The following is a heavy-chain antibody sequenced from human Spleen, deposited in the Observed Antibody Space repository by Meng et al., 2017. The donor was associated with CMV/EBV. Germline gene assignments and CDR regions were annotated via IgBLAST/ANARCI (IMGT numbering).Heavy chain of an antibody. Sequence: SVKVSCKASGGTFSSYAISWVRQAPGQGLEWMGGIIPILGIANYAQKFQDRVTITADKSTNTAYMEKSSLRCDDTAVYYCARGPNFDYWGQGTLVTVSS. J-gene: IGHJ4*02. CDR2: IIPILGIA. CDR3: ARGPNFDY. V-gene: IGHV1-69*10. CDR1: GGTFSSYA.